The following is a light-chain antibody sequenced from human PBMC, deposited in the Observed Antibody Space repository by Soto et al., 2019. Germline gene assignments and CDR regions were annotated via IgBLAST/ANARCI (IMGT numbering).Light chain of an antibody. J-gene: IGLJ1*01. Sequence: QSALTHPASVSGSPGQSITISCTGTSSVVGTYNLVSWYQQHPGKAPKLMIYEVSKRPSGVSNRFSGSKSGNTASLTISGLQAEDEADYYCRSYAGSSTYVFGTGTKVTVL. CDR2: EVS. CDR3: RSYAGSSTYV. CDR1: SSVVGTYNL. V-gene: IGLV2-23*02.